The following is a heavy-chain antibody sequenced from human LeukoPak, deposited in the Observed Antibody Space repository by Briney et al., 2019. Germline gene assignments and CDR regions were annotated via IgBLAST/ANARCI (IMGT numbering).Heavy chain of an antibody. CDR2: VNVLGNT. D-gene: IGHD2/OR15-2a*01. J-gene: IGHJ4*02. V-gene: IGHV4-4*02. CDR1: GGSISSTNW. Sequence: NPSGTLSLTCGVSGGSISSTNWWTWARQPPGKGLEWIGEVNVLGNTNYNPSLESRVTISIDKSENHVSLKLTSVTAADTAVYYCAREGGPFRPLDYSGQGTLVTVSS. CDR3: AREGGPFRPLDY.